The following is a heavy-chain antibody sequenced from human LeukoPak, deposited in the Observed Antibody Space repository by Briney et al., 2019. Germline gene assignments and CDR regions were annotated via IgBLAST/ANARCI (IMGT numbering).Heavy chain of an antibody. J-gene: IGHJ4*02. CDR1: GGSLSGYY. D-gene: IGHD1-1*01. CDR2: INHGGST. CDR3: ARDDPYYFDY. V-gene: IGHV4-34*01. Sequence: SETLSLTCAVYGGSLSGYYWSWIRQPPGKGLEWIGEINHGGSTNYNPSLKSRVTISVDTSKNQFSLTLSSATAADTAVYYCARDDPYYFDYWGQGTLVTVSS.